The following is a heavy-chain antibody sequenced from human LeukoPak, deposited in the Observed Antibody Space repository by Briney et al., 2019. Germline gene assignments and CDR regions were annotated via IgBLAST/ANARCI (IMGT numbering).Heavy chain of an antibody. Sequence: ASVKVSCKASGYTFTTYGISWVRQAPGQGVEWMGWITACNGNTNYAQRLQGRVTMTTDTSTSTAYMELRSLRSDDTAVYYCARVAEDPYYYYYIDVWGKGTTVTVSS. CDR2: ITACNGNT. CDR1: GYTFTTYG. D-gene: IGHD2-21*01. CDR3: ARVAEDPYYYYYIDV. V-gene: IGHV1-18*01. J-gene: IGHJ6*03.